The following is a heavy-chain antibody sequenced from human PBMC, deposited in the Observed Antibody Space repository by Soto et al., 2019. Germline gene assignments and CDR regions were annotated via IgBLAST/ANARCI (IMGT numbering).Heavy chain of an antibody. CDR1: GGSFTSNNW. V-gene: IGHV4-4*02. D-gene: IGHD1-7*01. J-gene: IGHJ4*02. Sequence: SETLSLTCAVSGGSFTSNNWWTWVRQPPGQGLEWIGEIYRTGSTNYDPSLKSRVTISLDKSENQFSLKVTSLTAADTAVYYCASRDPGTSVDYWGQGTLVTVSS. CDR2: IYRTGST. CDR3: ASRDPGTSVDY.